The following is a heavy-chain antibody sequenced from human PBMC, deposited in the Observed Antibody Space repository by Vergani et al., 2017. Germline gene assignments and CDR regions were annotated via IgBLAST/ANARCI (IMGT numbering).Heavy chain of an antibody. CDR3: ARLIRDYYDSSGYYYFDY. CDR2: IYSGGST. CDR1: GFTFSSYA. J-gene: IGHJ4*02. D-gene: IGHD3-22*01. V-gene: IGHV3-23*03. Sequence: EVQLLESGGGLVQPGGSLRLSCAASGFTFSSYAMSWVRQAPGKGLEWVSVIYSGGSTYYADSVKGRFTISRDNSKNTLYLQMNSLRAEDTAVYYCARLIRDYYDSSGYYYFDYWGQGTLVTVSS.